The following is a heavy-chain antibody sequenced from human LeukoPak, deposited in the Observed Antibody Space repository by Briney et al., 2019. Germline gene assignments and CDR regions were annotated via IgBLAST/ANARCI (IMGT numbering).Heavy chain of an antibody. CDR1: GYTFTGYY. CDR2: INPISGGT. Sequence: ASVKVSCKASGYTFTGYYMHWVRQAPGQGLEWMGWINPISGGTNYAQKFQGRVTMTRDTSTSTVYMELSSLRSEDTAVYYCARAPGVQDIAAPDYWGQGTLVTVSS. V-gene: IGHV1-2*02. CDR3: ARAPGVQDIAAPDY. D-gene: IGHD6-13*01. J-gene: IGHJ4*02.